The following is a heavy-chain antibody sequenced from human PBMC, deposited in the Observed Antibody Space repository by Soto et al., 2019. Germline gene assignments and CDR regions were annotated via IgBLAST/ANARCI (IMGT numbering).Heavy chain of an antibody. Sequence: QVQLVESGGGVVQPGRSLRLSCAASGFTFSSYGMHWVRQAPGKGLEWVAVIWYDGSNKYYADSVKGRFTISRDNSKNTLYLQVNSLRAEDTAVYYCAREASYGSGSYYDYWGQGTLVTVSS. V-gene: IGHV3-33*01. CDR3: AREASYGSGSYYDY. CDR1: GFTFSSYG. D-gene: IGHD3-10*01. CDR2: IWYDGSNK. J-gene: IGHJ4*02.